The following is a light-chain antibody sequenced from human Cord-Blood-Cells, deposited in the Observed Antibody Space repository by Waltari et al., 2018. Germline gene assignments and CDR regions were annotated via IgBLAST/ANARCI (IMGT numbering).Light chain of an antibody. J-gene: IGKJ3*01. V-gene: IGKV1-39*01. Sequence: DIQMTQSPSSLSAYVGDRVTITCRASQGISSYLNWYQQKPGKAPKLLIYAASSLQSGVPSRFSGSGSGTDFTLTISSLQPEDFATYYCQQSYSTPLTFGPGTKVDIK. CDR2: AAS. CDR3: QQSYSTPLT. CDR1: QGISSY.